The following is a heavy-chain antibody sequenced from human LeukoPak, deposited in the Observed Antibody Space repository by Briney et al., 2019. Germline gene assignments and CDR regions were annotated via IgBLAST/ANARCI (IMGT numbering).Heavy chain of an antibody. CDR2: INEDGSKI. CDR1: GFRLDNYW. J-gene: IGHJ4*02. CDR3: ARWSHVSGRWFLDN. D-gene: IGHD3-10*01. Sequence: GGSLRLPCEASGFRLDNYWMTWVRQAPGKGLEWVADINEDGSKIYSLDSVKGRFTISRDNAKNSLSLQLNTLRAEDTAVYYCARWSHVSGRWFLDNWGRGTLVSVSS. V-gene: IGHV3-7*05.